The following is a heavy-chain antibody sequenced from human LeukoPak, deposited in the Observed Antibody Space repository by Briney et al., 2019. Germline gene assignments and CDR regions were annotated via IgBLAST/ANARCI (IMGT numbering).Heavy chain of an antibody. D-gene: IGHD3-3*01. J-gene: IGHJ4*02. CDR3: AGGGMEWLSLYYFDY. V-gene: IGHV4-61*02. Sequence: PSQTLSLTCTVSGGSISSGSYYWSWIRQPAGKGLEWIGRIYTSGSTNYNPSLKSRVTIPVDTSKNQFSLKLSSVTAADTAVYYCAGGGMEWLSLYYFDYWGQGTLVTVSS. CDR1: GGSISSGSYY. CDR2: IYTSGST.